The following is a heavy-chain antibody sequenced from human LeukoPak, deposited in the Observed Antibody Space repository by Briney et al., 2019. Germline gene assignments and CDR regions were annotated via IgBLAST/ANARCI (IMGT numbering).Heavy chain of an antibody. V-gene: IGHV4-59*01. CDR3: ARESGSGSPLYYFDY. CDR2: IYYSGST. J-gene: IGHJ4*02. CDR1: GGSISSNY. D-gene: IGHD3-10*01. Sequence: SETLSLTCTVSGGSISSNYWSWIRQPPRYRLELNGYIYYSGSTKYNPSLKSRVTISVDTSKNQFSLKVSSVTAADTAVYYCARESGSGSPLYYFDYWGQGTLVTVSS.